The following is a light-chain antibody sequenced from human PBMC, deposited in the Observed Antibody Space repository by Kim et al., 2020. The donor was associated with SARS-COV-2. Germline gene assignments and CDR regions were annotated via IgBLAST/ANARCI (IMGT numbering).Light chain of an antibody. CDR2: QDS. CDR1: KLGDKY. CDR3: QAWDSSFWV. V-gene: IGLV3-1*01. J-gene: IGLJ3*02. Sequence: SYELTQPPSVSVSPGQTASITCSGDKLGDKYACWYQQKPGQSPVLVIYQDSKRPSGIPERFSGSNSGNTATLTIRGTQAMDEADYYCQAWDSSFWVFGGG.